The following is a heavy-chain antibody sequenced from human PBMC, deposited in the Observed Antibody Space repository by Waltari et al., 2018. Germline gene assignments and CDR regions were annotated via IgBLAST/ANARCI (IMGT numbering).Heavy chain of an antibody. D-gene: IGHD3-3*01. CDR3: ARASTIFGVVTRFDP. J-gene: IGHJ5*02. CDR1: SISSGSYY. V-gene: IGHV4-61*02. Sequence: SISSGSYYWSWIRQPAGKGLEWIGRIYTSGSTNYNPSLKSRVTISVDTSKNQFSLKLSSVTAADTAVYYCARASTIFGVVTRFDPWGQGTLVTVSS. CDR2: IYTSGST.